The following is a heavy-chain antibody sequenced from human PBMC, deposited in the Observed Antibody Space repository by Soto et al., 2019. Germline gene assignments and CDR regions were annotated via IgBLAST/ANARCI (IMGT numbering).Heavy chain of an antibody. D-gene: IGHD2-15*01. Sequence: PSETLSLTCAVYGGSFSGYYWCWIRQPPGKGLEWIGEINHSGSTNYNPSLKSRVTISVDTSKNQFSLTLSSVTAADTAVYYCARAPGRGGSYKRAYWGKGTLVTVSS. CDR2: INHSGST. CDR1: GGSFSGYY. CDR3: ARAPGRGGSYKRAY. J-gene: IGHJ4*02. V-gene: IGHV4-34*01.